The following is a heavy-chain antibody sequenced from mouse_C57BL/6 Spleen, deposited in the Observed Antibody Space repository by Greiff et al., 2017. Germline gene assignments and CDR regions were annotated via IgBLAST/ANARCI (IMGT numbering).Heavy chain of an antibody. V-gene: IGHV5-9-1*02. J-gene: IGHJ2*01. Sequence: DVMLVESGEGLVKPGGSLKLSCAASGFTFSSYAMSWVRQTPEKRLEWVAYISSGGDYIYYADTVKGRFTISRDNARNTLYLQMSSLKSEDTAMYYCTREDYGSSYGNWGQGTTLTVSS. CDR1: GFTFSSYA. CDR2: ISSGGDYI. CDR3: TREDYGSSYGN. D-gene: IGHD1-1*01.